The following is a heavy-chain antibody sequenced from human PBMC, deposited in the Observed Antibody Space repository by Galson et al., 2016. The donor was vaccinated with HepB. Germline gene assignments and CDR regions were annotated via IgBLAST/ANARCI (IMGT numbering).Heavy chain of an antibody. Sequence: TLSLTCTVSGGSISSSTYYWGWIRQPPGKGLEWIGSIYYSGSTYYKASLKSRVTISVDTSKNQFSLKLSSVTAADTAVYYCARHRQDILVVDSPDYWGQGTLVTVSS. CDR2: IYYSGST. CDR1: GGSISSSTYY. V-gene: IGHV4-39*01. D-gene: IGHD2-2*01. J-gene: IGHJ4*02. CDR3: ARHRQDILVVDSPDY.